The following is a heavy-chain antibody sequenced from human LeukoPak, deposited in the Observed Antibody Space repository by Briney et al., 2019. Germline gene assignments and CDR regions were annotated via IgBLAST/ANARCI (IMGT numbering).Heavy chain of an antibody. CDR2: ISSSSSYI. J-gene: IGHJ4*02. CDR1: GFTFSSYS. CDR3: ASESIAAASTPSFDY. Sequence: GGSLRLSCVASGFTFSSYSMNWVRQAPGKGLEWVSSISSSSSYIYYADSVKGRFTISRDNAKNSLYLQMNSLRAEDTAVYYCASESIAAASTPSFDYWGQGTLVTVSS. D-gene: IGHD6-13*01. V-gene: IGHV3-21*01.